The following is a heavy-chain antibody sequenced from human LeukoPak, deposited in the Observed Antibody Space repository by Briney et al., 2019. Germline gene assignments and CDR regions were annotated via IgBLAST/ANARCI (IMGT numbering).Heavy chain of an antibody. Sequence: GGSLRLSCAASGFTFSNAWMSWVRQAPGKGLEWVGRIKSKTDGGTTDYAAPVKGRFTISRDDSKNTLYLQMNSLKTEDTAVYYCTTAYRRLGYCSSTSCYVRDFWGQGTLVTVSS. J-gene: IGHJ4*02. D-gene: IGHD2-2*01. CDR3: TTAYRRLGYCSSTSCYVRDF. V-gene: IGHV3-15*01. CDR1: GFTFSNAW. CDR2: IKSKTDGGTT.